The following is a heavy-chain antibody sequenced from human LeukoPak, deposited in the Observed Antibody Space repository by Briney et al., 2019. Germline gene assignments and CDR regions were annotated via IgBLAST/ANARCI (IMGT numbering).Heavy chain of an antibody. J-gene: IGHJ6*03. Sequence: SETLSLTCTVSGGSMRSYFWNWIRQPAGKGLEWIGRIYNSGSTKYNPSLKSRVTMSVDTSKNQFTLKLSSVTAADTAVYYCAREEGSSTSYYYYYMDVWGKGTTVTVSS. V-gene: IGHV4-4*07. D-gene: IGHD2-2*01. CDR1: GGSMRSYF. CDR3: AREEGSSTSYYYYYMDV. CDR2: IYNSGST.